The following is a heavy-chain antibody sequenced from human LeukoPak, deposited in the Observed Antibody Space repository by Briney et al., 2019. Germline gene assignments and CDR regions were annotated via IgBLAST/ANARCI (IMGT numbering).Heavy chain of an antibody. Sequence: GRSLRLSCAASGFTSSSYGMHWVRQAPGKGLEGVAVICYDGSKKYYADSVKGRFTISRHNSKATLYLQMNSLRAEDPAVHYGAIDPRDYYDSSGYFVYLGQGTLVTVSP. V-gene: IGHV3-33*01. CDR2: ICYDGSKK. D-gene: IGHD3-22*01. J-gene: IGHJ4*02. CDR3: AIDPRDYYDSSGYFVY. CDR1: GFTSSSYG.